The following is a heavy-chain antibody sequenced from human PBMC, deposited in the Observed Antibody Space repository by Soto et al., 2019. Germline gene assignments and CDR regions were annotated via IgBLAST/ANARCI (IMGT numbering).Heavy chain of an antibody. D-gene: IGHD1-1*01. J-gene: IGHJ4*02. CDR1: GFTFSSYV. V-gene: IGHV3-64D*06. CDR2: ISSNGGTT. CDR3: VQDLRGPNADY. Sequence: GGSLRLSCSASGFTFSSYVMYWVRQAPGKGLEYVSAISSNGGTTYYADSVKGRFTISRDNSKNTLYLQMSSPRAEDTAVYYCVQDLRGPNADYWGQGTLVTVSS.